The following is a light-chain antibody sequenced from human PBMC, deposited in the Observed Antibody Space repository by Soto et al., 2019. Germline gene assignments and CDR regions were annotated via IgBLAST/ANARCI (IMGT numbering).Light chain of an antibody. Sequence: EIVLMQSPGTLSLSPGERATLSCRASQYMTRTYIAWYQQKPGQAPRLLIYAASNRATGIPDKFSGSGSGADYSLTISRLEPEDSAVYYCQQYDISPWTFGQGTKVDIK. V-gene: IGKV3-20*01. CDR3: QQYDISPWT. CDR1: QYMTRTY. J-gene: IGKJ1*01. CDR2: AAS.